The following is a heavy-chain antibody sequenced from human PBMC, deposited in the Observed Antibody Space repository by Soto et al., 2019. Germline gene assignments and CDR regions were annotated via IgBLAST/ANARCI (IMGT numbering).Heavy chain of an antibody. CDR2: IKQDGSEK. CDR3: ARDAYYDESSGYFDY. J-gene: IGHJ4*02. CDR1: GFIFNNYW. V-gene: IGHV3-7*01. Sequence: EVQLVESGGGLVQPGGSLRLSCAASGFIFNNYWMTWVRQAPGKGLEWVANIKQDGSEKYYVDSVKGRFTISRDNAKNSLYLQMNNLRADDTAVYYCARDAYYDESSGYFDYWGQGTLVTVSS. D-gene: IGHD3-22*01.